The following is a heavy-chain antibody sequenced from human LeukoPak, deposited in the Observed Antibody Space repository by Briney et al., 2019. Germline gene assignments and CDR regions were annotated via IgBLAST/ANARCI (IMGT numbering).Heavy chain of an antibody. V-gene: IGHV4-59*11. Sequence: SETLSLTCSVSGGSISSHSWSWIRQPPGKGLEWIGYIFYSGSTNYRPSLKSRVTISVDTSKNQFSLRLSSVTAADTAVYYCARDYYDSRGDAFDIWGQGTMVTVSS. J-gene: IGHJ3*02. CDR3: ARDYYDSRGDAFDI. D-gene: IGHD3-22*01. CDR1: GGSISSHS. CDR2: IFYSGST.